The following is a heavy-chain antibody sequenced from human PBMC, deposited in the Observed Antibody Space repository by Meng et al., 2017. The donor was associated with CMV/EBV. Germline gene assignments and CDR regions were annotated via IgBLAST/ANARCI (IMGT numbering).Heavy chain of an antibody. Sequence: GGSLRLSCAASGFTFSNAWMSWVRQAPGKGLEWVGRIKSKTDGGTTDYAAPVKGRFTISRDDSKNTLYLQMNSLKTEDTAVYYCTTDTGYCSSTSCYTGPHDAFDIWGQGTMVTVSS. D-gene: IGHD2-2*02. CDR3: TTDTGYCSSTSCYTGPHDAFDI. V-gene: IGHV3-15*01. CDR2: IKSKTDGGTT. CDR1: GFTFSNAW. J-gene: IGHJ3*02.